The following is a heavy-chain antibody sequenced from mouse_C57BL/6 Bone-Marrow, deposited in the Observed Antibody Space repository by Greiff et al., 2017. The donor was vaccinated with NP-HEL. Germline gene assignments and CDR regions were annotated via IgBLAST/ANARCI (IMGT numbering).Heavy chain of an antibody. CDR3: ARARAKIYYGYDEGYAMDY. CDR2: IYPRSGNT. V-gene: IGHV1-81*01. Sequence: VQLQQSGAELARPGASVKLSCKASGYTFTSYGISWVKQRTGQGLEWIGEIYPRSGNTYYIEKFKGKATLTADKSSSTAYMELRSLTSEDSAVYFCARARAKIYYGYDEGYAMDYWGQGTSVTVSS. CDR1: GYTFTSYG. J-gene: IGHJ4*01. D-gene: IGHD2-2*01.